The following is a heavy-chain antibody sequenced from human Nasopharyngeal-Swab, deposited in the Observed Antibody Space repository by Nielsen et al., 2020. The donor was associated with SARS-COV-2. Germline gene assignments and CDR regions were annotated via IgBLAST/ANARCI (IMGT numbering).Heavy chain of an antibody. CDR2: ISYDGSNK. D-gene: IGHD3-22*01. J-gene: IGHJ5*02. CDR1: GLTFSRYG. Sequence: GGSLRLSCAASGLTFSRYGMHWVRQAPGKGLEWVAVISYDGSNKYYADSVKGRFTISRDNSKNTLYLQMNSLRAEDTAVYYCAKAQITMIVVTRGDWFDPWGQGTLVTVSS. CDR3: AKAQITMIVVTRGDWFDP. V-gene: IGHV3-30*18.